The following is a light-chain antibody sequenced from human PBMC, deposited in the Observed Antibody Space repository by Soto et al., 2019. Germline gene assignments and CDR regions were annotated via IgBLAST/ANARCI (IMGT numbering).Light chain of an antibody. CDR1: QTIFSW. Sequence: IQMTQSPYTLSASVGDRVSITCRASQTIFSWLAWYQQKPGKAPNLLIYKASSLESGVPSRYSGSGSGTEFTLTISGLQPDDFAAYYCQQYNSYPYSFGQGTKLEIK. CDR3: QQYNSYPYS. J-gene: IGKJ2*03. CDR2: KAS. V-gene: IGKV1-5*03.